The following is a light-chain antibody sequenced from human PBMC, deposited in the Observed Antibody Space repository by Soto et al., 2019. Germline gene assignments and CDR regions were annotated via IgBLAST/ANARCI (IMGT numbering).Light chain of an antibody. J-gene: IGLJ1*01. Sequence: QSALTQPASVSGSPGQSITISCTGISNDIGGYYLVSWYQQHPGQAPKLIIYEDTKRPSGVSNRFSGPTSDSTPSLTISGLQAEDEADYYCCSYAGHSTYVFSGGTKVTVL. CDR2: EDT. V-gene: IGLV2-23*01. CDR3: CSYAGHSTYV. CDR1: SNDIGGYYL.